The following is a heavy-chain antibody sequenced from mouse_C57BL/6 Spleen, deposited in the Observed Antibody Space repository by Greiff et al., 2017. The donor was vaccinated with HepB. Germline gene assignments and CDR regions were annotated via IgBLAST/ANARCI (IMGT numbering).Heavy chain of an antibody. CDR1: GYTFTDYE. D-gene: IGHD1-1*01. V-gene: IGHV1-15*01. Sequence: VKLQESGAELVRPGASVTLSCKASGYTFTDYEMHWVKQTPVHGLEWIGAIDPETGGTAYNQKFKGKAILTADKSSSTAYMELRSLTSEDSAVYYCTRDGSSHLAWFAYWGQGTLVTVSA. CDR2: IDPETGGT. CDR3: TRDGSSHLAWFAY. J-gene: IGHJ3*01.